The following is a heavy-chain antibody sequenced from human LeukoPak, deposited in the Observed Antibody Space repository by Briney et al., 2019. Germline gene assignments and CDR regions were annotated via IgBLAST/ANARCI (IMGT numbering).Heavy chain of an antibody. CDR2: INPNSGGT. D-gene: IGHD3-10*01. CDR3: ARESPKDYYGSGSYQGP. CDR1: GYTFTGYY. J-gene: IGHJ5*02. Sequence: GASVKVSCKASGYTFTGYYMHWVRQAPGQGPEWMGWINPNSGGTNYAQKLQGRVTMTTDTSTSTAYMELRSLRSDDTAVYYCARESPKDYYGSGSYQGPWGQGTLVTVSS. V-gene: IGHV1-2*02.